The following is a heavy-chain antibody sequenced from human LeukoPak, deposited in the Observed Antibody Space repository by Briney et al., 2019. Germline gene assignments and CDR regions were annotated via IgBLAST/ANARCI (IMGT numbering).Heavy chain of an antibody. CDR1: GFTFSSYG. D-gene: IGHD6-13*01. V-gene: IGHV3-23*01. CDR2: ITAGGGTT. Sequence: GGSLRPSCAASGFTFSSYGISWVRQAPGKGLEWVSTITAGGGTTYYADSVKGRFTISRDNSKNTLYLQMNSLRAEDTAVYYCAPRYSTSWSTLYYWGQGTLVTVSS. CDR3: APRYSTSWSTLYY. J-gene: IGHJ4*02.